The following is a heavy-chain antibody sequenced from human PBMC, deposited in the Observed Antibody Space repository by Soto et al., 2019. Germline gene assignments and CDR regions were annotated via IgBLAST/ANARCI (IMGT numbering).Heavy chain of an antibody. D-gene: IGHD3-22*01. Sequence: EVQLLESGGGLVQPGGSLRLSCAASGITISNYPMSWVRQAPGKGLDWVSGISGSGDRTYYADSAKGRFTISKDIPRNSQALQLDSLGVEDTAVYFCVKDDGGYPSTAPHWGQGTLVTVSS. CDR2: ISGSGDRT. CDR1: GITISNYP. J-gene: IGHJ4*02. CDR3: VKDDGGYPSTAPH. V-gene: IGHV3-23*01.